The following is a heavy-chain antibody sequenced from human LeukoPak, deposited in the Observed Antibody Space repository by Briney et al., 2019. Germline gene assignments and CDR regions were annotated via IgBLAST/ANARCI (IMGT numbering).Heavy chain of an antibody. CDR2: IYYSGST. D-gene: IGHD3-10*01. CDR1: GGSISSYY. Sequence: SETLSLTRTVSGGSISSYYWSWIRQPPGKGLEWIGYIYYSGSTNYNPSLKSRVTISVDTSKNQFSLKLSSVTAADTAVYYCAGVPITAQDPGYFQHWGQGTLVTVSS. J-gene: IGHJ1*01. V-gene: IGHV4-59*01. CDR3: AGVPITAQDPGYFQH.